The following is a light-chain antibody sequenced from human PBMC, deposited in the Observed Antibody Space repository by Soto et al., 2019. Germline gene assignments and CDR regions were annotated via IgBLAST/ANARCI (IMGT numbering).Light chain of an antibody. CDR3: QQYNNWPPAT. V-gene: IGKV3-15*01. CDR1: QSVSSN. J-gene: IGKJ4*01. CDR2: GAS. Sequence: EIAMTQSPATLSVSPGERATLSCRASQSVSSNLAWYQQKPGQAPRLLIYGASTRATGIPARFSGSGSGTEFTLTISSLQSEDFAVYYCQQYNNWPPATFGGGTKVEIK.